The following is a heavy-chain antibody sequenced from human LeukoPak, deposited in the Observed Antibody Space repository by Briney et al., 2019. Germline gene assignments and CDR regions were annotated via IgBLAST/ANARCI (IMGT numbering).Heavy chain of an antibody. D-gene: IGHD5-18*01. CDR2: IYYSGST. Sequence: PSETLSLTCTVSGGSISSYYWSWIRQPPGKGLEWIGYIYYSGSTNYNPSLKSRVTISVDTSKNQFSLKLSSVTAADTAVYYCARLRIQRDAFDIWGQGTMVTVSS. V-gene: IGHV4-59*08. CDR1: GGSISSYY. CDR3: ARLRIQRDAFDI. J-gene: IGHJ3*02.